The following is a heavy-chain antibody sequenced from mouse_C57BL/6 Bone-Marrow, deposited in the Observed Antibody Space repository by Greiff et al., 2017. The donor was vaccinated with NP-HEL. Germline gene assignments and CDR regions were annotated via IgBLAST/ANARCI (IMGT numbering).Heavy chain of an antibody. Sequence: EVKLVESGPELVKPGASVKISCKASGYSFTDYNMNWVKQSNGKSLEWIGVINPNNGTTSYNQKFKGKATFTVDQSSSTAYMQLNSLTSEDSAVYYCARGTGTIAMDYWGQGTSVTVSS. CDR1: GYSFTDYN. J-gene: IGHJ4*01. CDR2: INPNNGTT. D-gene: IGHD4-1*01. CDR3: ARGTGTIAMDY. V-gene: IGHV1-39*01.